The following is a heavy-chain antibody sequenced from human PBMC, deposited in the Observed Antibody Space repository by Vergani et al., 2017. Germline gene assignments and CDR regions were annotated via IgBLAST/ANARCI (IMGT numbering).Heavy chain of an antibody. CDR2: IYTSGST. Sequence: QVQLQESGPGLVKPSETLSLTCTVSGGSISSYYWSWIRQPAGKGLEWIGRIYTSGSTNYNPSLKSRVTISVDTSKNQFSLKLSSVTAADTAVYYCARANSSSWPYYYYYGMDVWGQGTTVTVSS. CDR3: ARANSSSWPYYYYYGMDV. CDR1: GGSISSYY. J-gene: IGHJ6*02. D-gene: IGHD6-13*01. V-gene: IGHV4-4*07.